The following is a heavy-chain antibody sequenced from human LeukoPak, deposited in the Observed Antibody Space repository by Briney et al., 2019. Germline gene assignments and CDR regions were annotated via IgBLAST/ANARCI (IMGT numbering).Heavy chain of an antibody. J-gene: IGHJ6*02. V-gene: IGHV3-48*01. CDR2: ITNSGNSK. CDR3: ARNFYSYDSGTSGIGV. D-gene: IGHD3-10*01. CDR1: EFTFSSYS. Sequence: GGSLRLSCAATEFTFSSYSMNWVRQAPGKGLEWVSYITNSGNSKSYADSVKGRFTISRDNTKNSLYLQMNGLRAEDTAVYYCARNFYSYDSGTSGIGVWGQGTTVTVSS.